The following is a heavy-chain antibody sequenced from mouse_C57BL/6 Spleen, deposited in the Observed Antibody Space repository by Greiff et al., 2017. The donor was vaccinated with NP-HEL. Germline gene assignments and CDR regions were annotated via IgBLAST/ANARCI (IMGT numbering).Heavy chain of an antibody. CDR2: IYPRSGNT. CDR1: GYTFTSYG. J-gene: IGHJ3*01. CDR3: ARSSYDYDVEVGPWFAD. Sequence: QVQLQQSGAELARPGASVKLSCKASGYTFTSYGISWVKQRTGQGLEWIGEIYPRSGNTYYNEKFKGKATLTADKSSSTAYMELRSLTSEDSAVYFCARSSYDYDVEVGPWFADWGQGTLVTVSA. D-gene: IGHD2-4*01. V-gene: IGHV1-81*01.